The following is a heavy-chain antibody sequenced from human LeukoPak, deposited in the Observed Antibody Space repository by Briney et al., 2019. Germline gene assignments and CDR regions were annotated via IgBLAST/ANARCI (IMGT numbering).Heavy chain of an antibody. CDR1: GYTFTSYA. D-gene: IGHD4-23*01. J-gene: IGHJ4*02. V-gene: IGHV1-18*01. CDR2: ISAYNGNT. CDR3: ARVGYGGNSDY. Sequence: ASVKVSCKASGYTFTSYAMHWVRQAPGQRLEWMGWISAYNGNTNYAQKLQGRVTMTTDTSASTAYMELRSLRSDDTAVYYCARVGYGGNSDYWGQGTLVTVSS.